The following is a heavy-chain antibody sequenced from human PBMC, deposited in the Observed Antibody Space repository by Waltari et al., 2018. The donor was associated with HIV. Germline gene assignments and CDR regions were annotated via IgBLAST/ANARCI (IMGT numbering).Heavy chain of an antibody. J-gene: IGHJ4*02. D-gene: IGHD3-22*01. CDR1: GFTFTSFV. Sequence: EVQLVESGGGLVQPGGSLRLSCAASGFTFTSFVLTWVRQAPGKGLEWVSFISSSSSTIYYADSVKGRFTISRDNAKNSLYLQMNSLRAEDTAVYYCARETYYYDSSGPYFDYWGQGTLVTVSS. CDR3: ARETYYYDSSGPYFDY. V-gene: IGHV3-48*01. CDR2: ISSSSSTI.